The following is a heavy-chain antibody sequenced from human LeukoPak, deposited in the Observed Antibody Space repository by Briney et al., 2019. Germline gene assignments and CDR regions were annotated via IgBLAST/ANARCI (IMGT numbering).Heavy chain of an antibody. CDR1: GYTLTELS. CDR2: FDPEDGET. J-gene: IGHJ4*02. Sequence: ASVKVSCKVSGYTLTELSMHWVRQAPGKGLEWMGGFDPEDGETIYAQKFQGRVTMTEDTSTDTAYMELSSLRSEDTAVYYCATDSSGYYYFDYRGQGTLVTVSS. V-gene: IGHV1-24*01. CDR3: ATDSSGYYYFDY. D-gene: IGHD3-22*01.